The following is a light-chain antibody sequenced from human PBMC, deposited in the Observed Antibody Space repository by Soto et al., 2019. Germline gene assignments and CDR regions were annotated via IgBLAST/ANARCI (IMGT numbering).Light chain of an antibody. Sequence: QCALTQPPSMSESPGQSITISCTGPSSDIGRYNFASWYQHHPGKAPKLIIYEATKRPSGVCYRFSGSKSGNTASLNISGLQAEDEADYYCTSYTITSPYVFGTGTKVTVL. CDR3: TSYTITSPYV. CDR1: SSDIGRYNF. CDR2: EAT. V-gene: IGLV2-14*01. J-gene: IGLJ1*01.